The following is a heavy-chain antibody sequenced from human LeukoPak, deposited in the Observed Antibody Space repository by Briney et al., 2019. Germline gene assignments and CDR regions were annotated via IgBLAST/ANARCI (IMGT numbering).Heavy chain of an antibody. CDR2: ISSISSSTI. Sequence: GGSLRLSCAASGFTFSSYSMNWVRQAPGKGLEWVSYISSISSSTIYYADSVKGRFTISRDNAKNSLYLQMNSLRAEDTAVYYCARDAMYYYGSGSYSYYYYGMDVWGQGTTVTVSS. CDR1: GFTFSSYS. D-gene: IGHD3-10*01. J-gene: IGHJ6*02. CDR3: ARDAMYYYGSGSYSYYYYGMDV. V-gene: IGHV3-48*01.